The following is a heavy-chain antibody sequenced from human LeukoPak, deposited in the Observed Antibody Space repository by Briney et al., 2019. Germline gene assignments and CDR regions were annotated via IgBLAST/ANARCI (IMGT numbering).Heavy chain of an antibody. V-gene: IGHV4-4*09. CDR1: GGSISGYY. CDR3: ARHLDGYDIPNWFDP. CDR2: TYPRGTN. J-gene: IGHJ5*02. Sequence: SETLSLTCTVSGGSISGYYWSWIRQPPGKGLEWIGYTYPRGTNKYNPSLKSRVTISADTSKNRFSLTLTSVIAADTAVYYCARHLDGYDIPNWFDPWGQGALVTVSS. D-gene: IGHD3-22*01.